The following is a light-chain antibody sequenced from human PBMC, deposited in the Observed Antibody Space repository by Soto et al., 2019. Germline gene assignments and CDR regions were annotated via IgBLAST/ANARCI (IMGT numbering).Light chain of an antibody. CDR1: QSISSN. J-gene: IGKJ2*01. CDR3: QLYDSWPFVYT. V-gene: IGKV3-15*01. CDR2: AAS. Sequence: IVMTQSPATLSVSPGERATLSCRASQSISSNLAWYQQKPGQAPRLLIYAASTRATGIPARFSGSGSGTEFTLTISSLQSEDFALYYCQLYDSWPFVYTFGQGTKLEIK.